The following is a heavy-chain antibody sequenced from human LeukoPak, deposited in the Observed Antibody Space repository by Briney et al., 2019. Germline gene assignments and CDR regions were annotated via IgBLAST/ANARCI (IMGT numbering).Heavy chain of an antibody. CDR1: GFTFSSYN. CDR2: ISSSSHYI. Sequence: GGSLRLSCTASGFTFSSYNIHWVRQAPGKGLDWVSSISSSSHYIYYADSVKGRFTISRDNAKNSLYLQMNSLRAEDTAVYYCARWDYWGQGTLVTVSS. J-gene: IGHJ4*02. CDR3: ARWDY. V-gene: IGHV3-21*01.